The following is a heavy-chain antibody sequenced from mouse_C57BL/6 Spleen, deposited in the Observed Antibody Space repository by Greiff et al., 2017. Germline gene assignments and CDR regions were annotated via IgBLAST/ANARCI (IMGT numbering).Heavy chain of an antibody. V-gene: IGHV3-1*01. CDR2: ISYTGCT. D-gene: IGHD1-1*01. J-gene: IGHJ2*01. Sequence: DVQLQESGPGMVKPSQSLSLTCPFSVYSITSGYVWHCIRNFPGNQLEWMGFISYTGCTNSNPSLKSRISITHDTSKNHFFLKLNSVTTEDTATYYCARETTVVPYYLDYWGQGTTLTVSS. CDR3: ARETTVVPYYLDY. CDR1: VYSITSGYV.